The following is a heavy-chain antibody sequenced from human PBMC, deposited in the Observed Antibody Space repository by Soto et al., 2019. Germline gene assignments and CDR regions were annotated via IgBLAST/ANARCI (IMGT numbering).Heavy chain of an antibody. CDR1: GCTFSNYA. V-gene: IGHV3-30*03. D-gene: IGHD1-1*01. J-gene: IGHJ4*02. Sequence: PVGSLRLSCGASGCTFSNYAMHWVRQAPGKGLEWVAIVSYDGDNEYYADSVRGRFFISRDNSRNTLYLQMNSLRIEDTAVYYCARELERVFDYWGQGTLVTVSS. CDR2: VSYDGDNE. CDR3: ARELERVFDY.